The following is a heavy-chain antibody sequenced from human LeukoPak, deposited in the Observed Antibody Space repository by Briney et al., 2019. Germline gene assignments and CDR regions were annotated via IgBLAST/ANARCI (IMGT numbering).Heavy chain of an antibody. CDR3: ASRSIAYCSSTSCYKAHYYYYGMDV. D-gene: IGHD2-2*02. Sequence: SETLSLTCAVYGGFFSGYYWSWLRQPPGKGLEWIGEINHSGSTNYNPSLKRRVTISVATSKNQFSLKLSSVTAADTAVYYCASRSIAYCSSTSCYKAHYYYYGMDVWGQGTTVTVSS. V-gene: IGHV4-34*01. CDR1: GGFFSGYY. CDR2: INHSGST. J-gene: IGHJ6*02.